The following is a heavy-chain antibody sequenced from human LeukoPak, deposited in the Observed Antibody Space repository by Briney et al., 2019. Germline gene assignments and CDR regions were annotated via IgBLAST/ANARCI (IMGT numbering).Heavy chain of an antibody. CDR1: GFTFSSYE. V-gene: IGHV3-48*03. CDR2: ISSSGSTI. CDR3: ARVPYYDILTGPYDAFDI. J-gene: IGHJ3*02. D-gene: IGHD3-9*01. Sequence: PGGSLRLSCAASGFTFSSYEMNWVRQAPGKGLEWVSYISSSGSTIYYADSVKGRFTISRDNAKNSLYLQMNSLRAEDTAVYYCARVPYYDILTGPYDAFDIWGQGTMVTVSS.